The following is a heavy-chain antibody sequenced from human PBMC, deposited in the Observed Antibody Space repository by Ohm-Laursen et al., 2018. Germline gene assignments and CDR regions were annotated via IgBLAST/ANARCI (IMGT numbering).Heavy chain of an antibody. CDR2: ISWNSGTI. V-gene: IGHV3-9*01. D-gene: IGHD3-9*01. CDR3: AKDHGDILTGYPDY. CDR1: GFTFAEYA. Sequence: SLRLSCAASGFTFAEYAMHWVRHVPGKGLEWVSHISWNSGTIAYVDSVKGRFTISRDNAKNSLYLQMNSLRAEDTALYYCAKDHGDILTGYPDYWGQGTLVTVSS. J-gene: IGHJ4*02.